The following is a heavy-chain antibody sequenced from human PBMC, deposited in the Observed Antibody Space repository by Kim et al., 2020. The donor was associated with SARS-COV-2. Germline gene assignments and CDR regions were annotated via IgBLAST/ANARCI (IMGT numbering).Heavy chain of an antibody. V-gene: IGHV1-69*13. CDR3: ARDLYVFGQSGSLDFFDP. Sequence: SVKVSCKASGGTFSSYAISWVRQAPGQGLEWMGGIIPIFGTANYAQKFQGRVTITADESTSTAYMELSSLRSEDTAVYYCARDLYVFGQSGSLDFFDPWGQGTLVTVSS. J-gene: IGHJ5*02. CDR1: GGTFSSYA. CDR2: IIPIFGTA. D-gene: IGHD1-26*01.